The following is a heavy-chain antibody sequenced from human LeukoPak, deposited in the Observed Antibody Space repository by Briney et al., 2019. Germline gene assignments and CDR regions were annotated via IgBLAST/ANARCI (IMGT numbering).Heavy chain of an antibody. CDR1: VGSISRSDYY. CDR2: VYYTGRT. J-gene: IGHJ5*02. V-gene: IGHV4-39*01. Sequence: SGTLSLTCTVAVGSISRSDYYWDWLRQPPGKGLEWIGRVYYTGRTDYNPSLVTRVTISIDTSRNQFSLRLSSVTPSDTAVYYCASATGRGSVDPGTSGYITSWGQGTLVTVSS. CDR3: ASATGRGSVDPGTSGYITS. D-gene: IGHD3-22*01.